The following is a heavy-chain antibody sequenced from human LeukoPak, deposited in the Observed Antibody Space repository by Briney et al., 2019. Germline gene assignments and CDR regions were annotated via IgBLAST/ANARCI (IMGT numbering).Heavy chain of an antibody. CDR1: GGSISSYY. Sequence: SETLSLTCTVSGGSISSYYWSWIRQPPGKGLEWIGYIYYSGSTNYNPSLKSRVTISVDTSKNQFSLKLSSVTAADTAVYYCARDRAYYDSSGYYYDDWFDPWGQGTLVTVSS. CDR3: ARDRAYYDSSGYYYDDWFDP. V-gene: IGHV4-59*01. J-gene: IGHJ5*02. CDR2: IYYSGST. D-gene: IGHD3-22*01.